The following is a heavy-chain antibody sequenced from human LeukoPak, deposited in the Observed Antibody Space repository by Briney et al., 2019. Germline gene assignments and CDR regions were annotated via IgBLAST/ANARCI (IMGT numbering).Heavy chain of an antibody. CDR3: AKSLMVRGVLYYYGMDV. V-gene: IGHV3-23*01. J-gene: IGHJ6*02. D-gene: IGHD3-10*01. CDR1: GFTFSSYA. CDR2: ISGSGGST. Sequence: QPGGSLRLSCAASGFTFSSYAMSWVRQAPGKGLEWVSAISGSGGSTYYADSVKGRFTISRDNSKNTLYLQMNSLRAEDTAVYYCAKSLMVRGVLYYYGMDVWGQGTTVTVSS.